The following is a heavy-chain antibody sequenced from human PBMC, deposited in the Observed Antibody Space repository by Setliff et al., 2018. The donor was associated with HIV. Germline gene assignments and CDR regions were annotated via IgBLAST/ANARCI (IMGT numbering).Heavy chain of an antibody. CDR2: IYYSGST. D-gene: IGHD2-2*01. CDR3: SRVRYQLLRGNWFDP. Sequence: SETLSLTCTVSGDSISSGGYYWTWIRQHPGKGLEWIAYIYYSGSTYYNPSLKSRVNMSVDTSRNQFSLKMTSVTAADTAVYYRSRVRYQLLRGNWFDPWGQGTLVTVSS. J-gene: IGHJ5*02. V-gene: IGHV4-31*03. CDR1: GDSISSGGYY.